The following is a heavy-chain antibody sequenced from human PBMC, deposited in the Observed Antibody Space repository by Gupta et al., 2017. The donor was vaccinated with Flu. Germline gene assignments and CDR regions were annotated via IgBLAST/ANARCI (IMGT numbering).Heavy chain of an antibody. Sequence: QVQLQQWGAGLLKPSETLSLTCAVYGGSFSGYYWSWIRQPPGKGLEWIGEINHSGSTNYNPSLKIRVTISGDTSKNQFSLKLSSVTAADTAVYYCARGFGCTNGVCLWFGRTFDYWGQGTLVTVSS. V-gene: IGHV4-34*01. CDR2: INHSGST. CDR3: ARGFGCTNGVCLWFGRTFDY. CDR1: GGSFSGYY. J-gene: IGHJ4*02. D-gene: IGHD2-8*01.